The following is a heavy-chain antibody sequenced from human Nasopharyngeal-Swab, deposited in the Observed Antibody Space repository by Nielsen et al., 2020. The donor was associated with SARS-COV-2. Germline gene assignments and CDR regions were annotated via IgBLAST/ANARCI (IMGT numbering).Heavy chain of an antibody. CDR1: GFTFSSYA. CDR3: AKPTRVYAIGAPLGY. CDR2: ISGSGGST. Sequence: GGSLRLSCAASGFTFSSYAMSWVRQAPGKGLEWVSAISGSGGSTYYADPVKGRFTISRDNSKNTLYLQMNSLRAEDTAVYYCAKPTRVYAIGAPLGYWGQGTLVTVSS. V-gene: IGHV3-23*01. J-gene: IGHJ4*02. D-gene: IGHD2-8*01.